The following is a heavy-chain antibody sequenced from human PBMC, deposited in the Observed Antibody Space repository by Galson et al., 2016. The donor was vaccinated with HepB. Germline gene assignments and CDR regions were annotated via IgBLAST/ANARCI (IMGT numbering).Heavy chain of an antibody. V-gene: IGHV3-30*18. CDR3: AKDTPTSLGFQTPCFDS. CDR2: ISYDGRDK. J-gene: IGHJ4*02. D-gene: IGHD1-26*01. CDR1: GFTFSNYG. Sequence: SLRLSCAASGFTFSNYGMHWVRQAPGKGLEWVAVISYDGRDKYYADSVKGRFTISRDNAKNSLYLQMNSLRAEDTALYFCAKDTPTSLGFQTPCFDSWGQGTLVTVSS.